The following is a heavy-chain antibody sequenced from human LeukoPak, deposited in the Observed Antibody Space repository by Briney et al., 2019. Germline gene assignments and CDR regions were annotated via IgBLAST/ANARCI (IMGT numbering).Heavy chain of an antibody. Sequence: SGGSLRLSCAASGFTFSSYCMSWVRQAPGKGLEWVANIKQDGSNKYYVDSVKGRFTISRDNAKNSLYLQMNSLRAEDTAVYYCARATHYGDYEGGYDYWGQGTLVTVSS. J-gene: IGHJ4*02. CDR2: IKQDGSNK. CDR1: GFTFSSYC. V-gene: IGHV3-7*01. D-gene: IGHD4-17*01. CDR3: ARATHYGDYEGGYDY.